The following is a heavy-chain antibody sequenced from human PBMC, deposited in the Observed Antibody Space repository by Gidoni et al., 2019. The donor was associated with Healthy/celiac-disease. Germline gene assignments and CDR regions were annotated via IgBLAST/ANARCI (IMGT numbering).Heavy chain of an antibody. Sequence: QVQLVQSGAEVKKPGASVKVSCKASGYTFTSYGISWVRQAPGQGLEWMGWISAYNGNTNYAQKLQGRVTMTTDTSTSTAYMELRSLRSDDTAVYYCARDGGGGQSGYSSGWYLPEDYWGQGTLVTVSS. CDR1: GYTFTSYG. J-gene: IGHJ4*02. V-gene: IGHV1-18*04. CDR2: ISAYNGNT. D-gene: IGHD6-19*01. CDR3: ARDGGGGQSGYSSGWYLPEDY.